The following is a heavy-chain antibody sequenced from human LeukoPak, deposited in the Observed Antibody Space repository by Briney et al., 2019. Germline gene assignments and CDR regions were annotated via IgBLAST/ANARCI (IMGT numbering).Heavy chain of an antibody. CDR3: ARDGYDFWSGFESKNWFDP. Sequence: ASVKVSCKASGYTFTGYYMHWVRQAPGQGLEWMGWINPNSGGTNYAQKFQGRVTMTRDTSISTAYMELSRLRSDDTAVYYCARDGYDFWSGFESKNWFDPWGQGTLVTVPS. V-gene: IGHV1-2*02. J-gene: IGHJ5*02. CDR1: GYTFTGYY. CDR2: INPNSGGT. D-gene: IGHD3-3*01.